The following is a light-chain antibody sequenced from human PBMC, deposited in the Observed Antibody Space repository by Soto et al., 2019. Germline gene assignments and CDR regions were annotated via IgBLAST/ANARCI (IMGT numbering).Light chain of an antibody. CDR1: SSDVGGYNY. J-gene: IGLJ2*01. V-gene: IGLV2-14*01. Sequence: QSALTQPASASGSPGQSITISCTGTSSDVGGYNYVSWYQQHPGRAPKLIIFEVSNRPSGVSDRFSGSKSDNTASLTISGLQAEDEADYYCNSYTSRATGVFGGGTKLTVL. CDR3: NSYTSRATGV. CDR2: EVS.